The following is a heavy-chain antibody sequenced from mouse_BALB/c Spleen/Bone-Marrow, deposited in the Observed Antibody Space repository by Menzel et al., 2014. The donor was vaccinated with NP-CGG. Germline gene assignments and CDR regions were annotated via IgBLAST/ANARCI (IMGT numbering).Heavy chain of an antibody. CDR2: ITYSGYT. J-gene: IGHJ3*01. CDR1: GDSITSGY. D-gene: IGHD2-3*01. CDR3: ARSPYDGYYVFAY. V-gene: IGHV3-8*02. Sequence: VQLKESGPSLVKPSQTLSLTCSVTGDSITSGYWNWIRKFPGNKLEYMGYITYSGYTYYNPSLKSRISFTRDTSKNQFYLQLNSVTTEDTATYYCARSPYDGYYVFAYWGQATPITVSA.